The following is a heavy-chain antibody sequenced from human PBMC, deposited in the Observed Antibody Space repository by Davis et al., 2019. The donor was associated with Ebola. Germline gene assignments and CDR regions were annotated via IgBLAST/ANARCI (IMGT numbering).Heavy chain of an antibody. CDR2: IWYDESNK. D-gene: IGHD3-22*01. J-gene: IGHJ4*02. V-gene: IGHV3-33*03. CDR3: AATYDTSGYPTDY. Sequence: PGGSLRLSCAASGFTFSSYGMHWVRQAPGKGLEWVAVIWYDESNKYYADSVKGRFTISRDNAKKSLYLQMNSLRAEDTGVYYCAATYDTSGYPTDYWGQGTLVTVSS. CDR1: GFTFSSYG.